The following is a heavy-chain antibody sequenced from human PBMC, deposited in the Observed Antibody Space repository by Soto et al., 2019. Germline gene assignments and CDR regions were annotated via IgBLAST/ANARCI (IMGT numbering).Heavy chain of an antibody. CDR1: GGSFSVYY. Sequence: SETLSLTCAVSGGSFSVYYWSWIRQPPGKGLEWIGEINHRGRTNYNPSLKSRVTISVDTSKNQFSLKLSSVTAAATAVYYCALVFVRNWFEPCGQGTRVAVAS. CDR2: INHRGRT. D-gene: IGHD2-8*01. V-gene: IGHV4-34*01. J-gene: IGHJ5*02. CDR3: ALVFVRNWFEP.